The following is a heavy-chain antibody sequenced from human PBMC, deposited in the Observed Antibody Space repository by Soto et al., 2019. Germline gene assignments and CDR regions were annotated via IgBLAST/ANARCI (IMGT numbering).Heavy chain of an antibody. V-gene: IGHV4-39*01. D-gene: IGHD1-20*01. J-gene: IGHJ4*02. CDR1: GGSISGSYYY. CDR2: VFYTGFT. Sequence: PSETLSLTCAVSGGSISGSYYYWGWLRQSPGRGPEWIGSVFYTGFTSYNPSLESRVSVSVDTSKNQFSLKVCAVTAADTAVYYCASSQKGYNWNYFDHWGQGALVTVSS. CDR3: ASSQKGYNWNYFDH.